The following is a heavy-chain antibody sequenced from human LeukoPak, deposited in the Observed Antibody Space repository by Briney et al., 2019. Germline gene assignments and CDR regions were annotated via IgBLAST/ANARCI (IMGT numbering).Heavy chain of an antibody. D-gene: IGHD3-3*01. CDR2: ISGSGGST. J-gene: IGHJ4*02. CDR1: GFTFSSYA. V-gene: IGHV3-23*01. Sequence: GGSLRLSCAASGFTFSSYAMSWVRQAPGKGLEWVSAISGSGGSTYYADSVKGRFTISRDNSKNTLYLQMNSLRAEDTAVYYCAKGYGGSWSGYYMGFDYWGQGTLVTVSS. CDR3: AKGYGGSWSGYYMGFDY.